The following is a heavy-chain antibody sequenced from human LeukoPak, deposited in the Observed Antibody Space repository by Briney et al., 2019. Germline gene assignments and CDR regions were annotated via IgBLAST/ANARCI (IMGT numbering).Heavy chain of an antibody. CDR3: ATTRFLEWSRTGYYYGMDV. Sequence: ASVKVSCKASGYTFTSYFLHWVRQAPGQGLEWMGIINPSGGSTSYAQKFQGRVTMTRDTSTSTVYMELSSLRSEDTAVYYCATTRFLEWSRTGYYYGMDVWGQGTTVPVSS. J-gene: IGHJ6*02. CDR1: GYTFTSYF. V-gene: IGHV1-46*01. D-gene: IGHD3-3*01. CDR2: INPSGGST.